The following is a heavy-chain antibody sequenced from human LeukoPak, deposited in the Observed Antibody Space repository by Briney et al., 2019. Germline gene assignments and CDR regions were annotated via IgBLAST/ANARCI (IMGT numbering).Heavy chain of an antibody. CDR3: ARGAEQPAHFDY. Sequence: PSETLSCTCAGYGGSFSGYYWSWIGQRPGKGLEWIGEINHSGSTNDNPSLNRRVNITVDTSKNQFSLKLRSVTAADTAEYYCARGAEQPAHFDYWGQGTLVTVSS. CDR2: INHSGST. D-gene: IGHD6-13*01. J-gene: IGHJ4*02. V-gene: IGHV4-34*01. CDR1: GGSFSGYY.